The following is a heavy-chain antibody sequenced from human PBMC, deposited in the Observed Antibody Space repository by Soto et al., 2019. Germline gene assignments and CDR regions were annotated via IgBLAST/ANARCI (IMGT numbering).Heavy chain of an antibody. D-gene: IGHD2-15*01. CDR3: ARDGGYCSGGSCYSVYYFDY. Sequence: EVQLVESGGGLVQPGGSLRLSCAASGFTFSSYSMNWVRQAPGKGLEWVSYISSSSSTIYCADSVKGRFTISRDNAKNSLYLQMNSLRAEDTAVYYCARDGGYCSGGSCYSVYYFDYWGQGTLVTVSS. CDR1: GFTFSSYS. J-gene: IGHJ4*02. CDR2: ISSSSSTI. V-gene: IGHV3-48*01.